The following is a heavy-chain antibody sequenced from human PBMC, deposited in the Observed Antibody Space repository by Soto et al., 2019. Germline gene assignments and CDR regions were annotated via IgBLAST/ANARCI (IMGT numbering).Heavy chain of an antibody. Sequence: QVQLVQSGAEVKKPGSSVKVSCKASGGTFSSYAISWVRQAPGQGLEWMGGIIPIVGTANYAQKFQGRVTITADKSTSTAYMELGSVRSEDTAVYYCASTCGCMLYHYYGMAVWGQGATVTVSS. V-gene: IGHV1-69*06. J-gene: IGHJ6*02. CDR3: ASTCGCMLYHYYGMAV. CDR1: GGTFSSYA. D-gene: IGHD2-8*01. CDR2: IIPIVGTA.